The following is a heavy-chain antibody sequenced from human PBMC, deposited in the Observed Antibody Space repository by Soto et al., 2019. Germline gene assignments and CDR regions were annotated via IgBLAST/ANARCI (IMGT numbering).Heavy chain of an antibody. CDR1: GFTFSSYA. J-gene: IGHJ4*02. D-gene: IGHD5-12*01. CDR2: ISGSGGST. V-gene: IGHV3-23*01. CDR3: AKDPARGGYVSYYFAY. Sequence: PGGSLRLSCAASGFTFSSYAMSWVRQAPGKGLEWVSAISGSGGSTYYADSVKGRFTISRDNSKNTLYLQMNSLRAEDTAVYYCAKDPARGGYVSYYFAYWGQGTLVTVSS.